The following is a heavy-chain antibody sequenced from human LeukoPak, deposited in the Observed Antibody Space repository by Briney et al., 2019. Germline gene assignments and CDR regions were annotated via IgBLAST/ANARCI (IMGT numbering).Heavy chain of an antibody. CDR1: GFTFSSYW. CDR3: ARHFNTYNSDSKPLDY. Sequence: LAGGSLRLSCAASGFTFSSYWMNWVRQAPGKGLEWVAVISYGGSNKYYADSVKGRFTISRDNSKNTLYLQMDSLKAEDTAVYYCARHFNTYNSDSKPLDYWGQGTLVIVSS. D-gene: IGHD2/OR15-2a*01. V-gene: IGHV3-30-3*01. J-gene: IGHJ4*02. CDR2: ISYGGSNK.